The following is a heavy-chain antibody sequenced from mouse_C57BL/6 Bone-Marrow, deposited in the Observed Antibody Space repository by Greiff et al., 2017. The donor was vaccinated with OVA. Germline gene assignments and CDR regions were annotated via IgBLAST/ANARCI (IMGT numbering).Heavy chain of an antibody. Sequence: VKLQESGPGLVQPSQSLSITCTVSGFSLTSYGVHWVRQSPGKGLEWLGVIWRGGSTDYNAAFMSRLSITKDNSKSQVFFKMNSLQADDTAIYYCAKNYYGSRWYFDVWGTGTTVTVSS. J-gene: IGHJ1*03. CDR1: GFSLTSYG. V-gene: IGHV2-5*01. CDR2: IWRGGST. D-gene: IGHD1-1*01. CDR3: AKNYYGSRWYFDV.